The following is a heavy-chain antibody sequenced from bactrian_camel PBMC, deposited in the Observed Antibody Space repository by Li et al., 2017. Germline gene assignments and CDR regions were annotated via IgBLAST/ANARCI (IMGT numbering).Heavy chain of an antibody. CDR2: ISPDGTT. CDR1: GFTSFACS. V-gene: IGHV3S53*01. Sequence: VQLVESGGGSVQTGGSLRLSCTAPGFTSFACSMDWYRQAEGKQREWVSAISPDGTTKLADSIKGRFTISQDKDKDTVYLQLNSATPEDTAVYYCVADQDPFGRRAADDVCAALPAYKYSGQGTQVTVS. J-gene: IGHJ4*01. D-gene: IGHD3*01. CDR3: VADQDPFGRRAADDVCAALPAYKY.